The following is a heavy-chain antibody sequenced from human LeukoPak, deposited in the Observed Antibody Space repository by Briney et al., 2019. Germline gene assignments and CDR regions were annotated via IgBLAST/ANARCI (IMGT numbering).Heavy chain of an antibody. Sequence: GGSLRLSCAASGFTFSSYWMSWVRQAPGKGLEWVANIKQDGSEKYYVDSVKGRFTISRDNAKNSLYLQMNSLRAEDTAVYYCVRGGRYYYGSGSYFDYWGQGTLVTVSS. V-gene: IGHV3-7*01. D-gene: IGHD3-10*01. CDR2: IKQDGSEK. CDR1: GFTFSSYW. J-gene: IGHJ4*02. CDR3: VRGGRYYYGSGSYFDY.